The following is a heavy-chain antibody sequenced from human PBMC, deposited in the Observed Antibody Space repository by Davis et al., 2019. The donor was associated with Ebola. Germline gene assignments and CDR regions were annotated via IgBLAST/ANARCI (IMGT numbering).Heavy chain of an antibody. CDR2: IGVNAVET. J-gene: IGHJ4*02. CDR3: AGNYDILTGTPFDY. CDR1: GFTFSDYP. Sequence: GESLKISCAASGFTFSDYPMTWIRQSSGKGLEWVSTIGVNAVETFYADSVKGRFTISRDNSKNTLYLQMNSLRAEDTAVYYCAGNYDILTGTPFDYWGQGTLVTVSS. V-gene: IGHV3-23*01. D-gene: IGHD3-9*01.